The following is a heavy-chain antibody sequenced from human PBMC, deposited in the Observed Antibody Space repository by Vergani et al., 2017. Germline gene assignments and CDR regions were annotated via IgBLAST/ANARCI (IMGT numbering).Heavy chain of an antibody. V-gene: IGHV4-30-2*01. D-gene: IGHD3-3*01. CDR1: GGSISSGGYS. CDR3: ARDIGGEVGKAYYYYGMDV. J-gene: IGHJ6*02. CDR2: IYHSGST. Sequence: QLQLQESGSGLVKPSQTLSLTCAVSGGSISSGGYSWSWIRQPPGKGLEWIGYIYHSGSTYYNPSLKSRVTISVDRSKNQFSLKLSSVTAADTAVYYCARDIGGEVGKAYYYYGMDVWGQGTTVTVSS.